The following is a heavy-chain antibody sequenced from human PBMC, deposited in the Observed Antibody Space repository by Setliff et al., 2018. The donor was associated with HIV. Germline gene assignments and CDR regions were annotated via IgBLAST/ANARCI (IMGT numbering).Heavy chain of an antibody. CDR3: AKERDFYYENSGYSFDY. D-gene: IGHD3-22*01. CDR1: GGSISSNSYY. CDR2: IYTSGST. Sequence: SETLSLTCTVSGGSISSNSYYWSWIRQPAGKGLEWIGHIYTSGSTNYNPPVKRRATIAVDTSKNHFSLNLRSVTAADTAVYYCAKERDFYYENSGYSFDYWGQGTLVTVSS. V-gene: IGHV4-61*09. J-gene: IGHJ4*02.